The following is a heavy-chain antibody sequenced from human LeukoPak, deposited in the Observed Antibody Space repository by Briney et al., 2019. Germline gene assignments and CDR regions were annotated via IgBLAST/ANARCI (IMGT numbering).Heavy chain of an antibody. V-gene: IGHV3-9*01. CDR2: ISWNSGSI. J-gene: IGHJ6*02. CDR1: GFTFDDYA. CDR3: AGDYYYYGMDV. Sequence: GGSLRLSCAASGFTFDDYAMHWVRQAPGKGLEWVSGISWNSGSIGYADSVKGRFTISRDNAKDSLYLQMNSLRAEDTALYYCAGDYYYYGMDVWGQGTTVTVSS.